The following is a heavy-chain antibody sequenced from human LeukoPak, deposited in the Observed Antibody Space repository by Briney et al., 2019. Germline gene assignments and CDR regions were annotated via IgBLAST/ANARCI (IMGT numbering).Heavy chain of an antibody. V-gene: IGHV1-8*01. CDR2: MNPNSGNT. CDR3: ARLGYYDFWSGYYWPYYFDY. D-gene: IGHD3-3*01. Sequence: ASVKVSCKASGYTFTSYDINWVRQATGQGLEWMGWMNPNSGNTGYAQKFQGRVTMTRSTSISTAYMELRSLRSDDTAVYYCARLGYYDFWSGYYWPYYFDYWGQGTLVTVSS. CDR1: GYTFTSYD. J-gene: IGHJ4*02.